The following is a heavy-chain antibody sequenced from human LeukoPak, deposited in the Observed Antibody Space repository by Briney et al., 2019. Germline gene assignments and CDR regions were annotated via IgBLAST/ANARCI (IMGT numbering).Heavy chain of an antibody. D-gene: IGHD4-23*01. Sequence: ASVKVSCKASGYTFTDYHMHWVRQAPGQGLEWMGWINPNSGGTNYAQKFQGRVTMTRDTSISTTNMELRSLRSDDTAVYYCAREMGTGTVVTPGYWGQGTLVTVSS. V-gene: IGHV1-2*02. J-gene: IGHJ4*02. CDR3: AREMGTGTVVTPGY. CDR2: INPNSGGT. CDR1: GYTFTDYH.